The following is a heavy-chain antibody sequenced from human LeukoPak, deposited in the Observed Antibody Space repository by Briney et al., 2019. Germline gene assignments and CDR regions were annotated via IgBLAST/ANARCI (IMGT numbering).Heavy chain of an antibody. D-gene: IGHD6-6*01. V-gene: IGHV4-59*01. Sequence: SETLSLTCTVSGGSISSYYWSWIRQPPGKGLEWIGYIYYSGSTNYNPSLKSRVTISVDTSKNQFSLKLSSVTAADTAVYCCARDRSIAARQYYYYGMDVWGQGTTVTVSS. J-gene: IGHJ6*02. CDR2: IYYSGST. CDR3: ARDRSIAARQYYYYGMDV. CDR1: GGSISSYY.